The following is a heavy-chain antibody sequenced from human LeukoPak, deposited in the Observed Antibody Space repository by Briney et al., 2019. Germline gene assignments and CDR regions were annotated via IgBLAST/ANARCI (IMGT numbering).Heavy chain of an antibody. J-gene: IGHJ4*02. V-gene: IGHV3-23*01. D-gene: IGHD3-22*01. CDR1: GFTFSNYA. CDR2: ISGRGGST. Sequence: GGSLRLSCSASGFTFSNYAMHWVRQAPGKGLEWVSAISGRGGSTYYTDSVKGRFTISRDTSKNTLYLQMNSLRAEDTAVYYCAKEYDSSGFFDYWGQGTLVTVS. CDR3: AKEYDSSGFFDY.